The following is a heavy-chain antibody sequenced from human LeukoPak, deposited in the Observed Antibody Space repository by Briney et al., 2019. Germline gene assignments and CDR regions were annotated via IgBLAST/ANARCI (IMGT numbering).Heavy chain of an antibody. CDR1: GFTFSSYG. Sequence: PGGSLRLSCAASGFTFSSYGMHWVRQAPGKGLEWVAVISYGGSNKYYADSVKGRFTISRDNSKNTLYLQMNSLRAEDTAVYYCAKDLYYYDSIDYWGQGTLVTVSS. V-gene: IGHV3-30*18. J-gene: IGHJ4*02. CDR2: ISYGGSNK. D-gene: IGHD3-22*01. CDR3: AKDLYYYDSIDY.